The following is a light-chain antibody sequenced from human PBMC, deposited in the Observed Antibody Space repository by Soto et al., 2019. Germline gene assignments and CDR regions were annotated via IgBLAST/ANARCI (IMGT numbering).Light chain of an antibody. Sequence: EIVMTQSPATLSVSPGERATLSCRASQSVSINLAWYQQKPGQAPRLLSYGAATRATGIPARFSGSASGTEFILTISSLQSEDFAVYYCQQYNNWPQTFGQGTKVEIK. CDR3: QQYNNWPQT. J-gene: IGKJ1*01. CDR1: QSVSIN. CDR2: GAA. V-gene: IGKV3-15*01.